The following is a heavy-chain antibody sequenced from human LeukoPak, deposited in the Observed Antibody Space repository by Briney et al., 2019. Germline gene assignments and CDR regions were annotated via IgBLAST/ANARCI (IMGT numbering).Heavy chain of an antibody. CDR2: IYYSGST. J-gene: IGHJ4*02. V-gene: IGHV4-31*03. Sequence: SETLSLTCTVSGGSISSGGYYWSWIRQHPGKGLEWIGYIYYSGSTYYNPSPKSRVTISVDTSKNQFSLKLSSVTAADTAVYYCARATPVYFDYWGQGTLVTVSS. CDR3: ARATPVYFDY. CDR1: GGSISSGGYY.